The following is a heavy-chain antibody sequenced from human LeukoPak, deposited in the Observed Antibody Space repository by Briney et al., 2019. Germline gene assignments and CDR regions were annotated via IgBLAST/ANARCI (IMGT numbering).Heavy chain of an antibody. CDR2: IWYDGSNK. J-gene: IGHJ3*02. V-gene: IGHV3-33*01. D-gene: IGHD3-22*01. Sequence: PGGSLRLSCAASVFTFNSYGMHWVRQAPGKGLEWVAVIWYDGSNKYYADSVKGRFTISRDNSKNTLYLQMNSLRAEDTAVYYCARETYYYDSSGYSDAFDIWGQGTMVTVSS. CDR1: VFTFNSYG. CDR3: ARETYYYDSSGYSDAFDI.